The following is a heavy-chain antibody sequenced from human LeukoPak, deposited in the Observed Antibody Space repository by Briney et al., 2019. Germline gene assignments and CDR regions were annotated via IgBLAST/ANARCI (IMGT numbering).Heavy chain of an antibody. CDR1: GGTFSSYA. V-gene: IGHV1-69*13. CDR3: VSSGPAVIANFDY. CDR2: IIPIFGTA. D-gene: IGHD6-19*01. J-gene: IGHJ4*02. Sequence: SVKVFCKASGGTFSSYAISWVRQAPGQGLEWMGGIIPIFGTANYAQKFQGRVTITADESTSTAYMELSSLRSEDTAVYYCVSSGPAVIANFDYWGQGTLVTVSS.